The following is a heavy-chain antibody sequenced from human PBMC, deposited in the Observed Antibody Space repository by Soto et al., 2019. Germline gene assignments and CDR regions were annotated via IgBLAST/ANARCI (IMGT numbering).Heavy chain of an antibody. J-gene: IGHJ5*02. CDR1: GGSISSGGYS. CDR3: ARDRRYRGSGWFDP. D-gene: IGHD3-10*01. Sequence: SETLSLTCAVSGGSISSGGYSWSWIRQPPGKGLEWIGYIYHSGSTYYNPPLKSRVTISVDRSKNQFSLKLSSVTAADTAVYYCARDRRYRGSGWFDPWGQGTLVTVSS. V-gene: IGHV4-30-2*01. CDR2: IYHSGST.